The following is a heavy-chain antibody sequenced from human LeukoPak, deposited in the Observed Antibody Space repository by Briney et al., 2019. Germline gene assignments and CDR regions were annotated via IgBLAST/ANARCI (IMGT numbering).Heavy chain of an antibody. CDR2: ISGSGGST. D-gene: IGHD4-17*01. Sequence: PGGSLRLSCSASGFTFSSYAMSWVRQAPGRGLQWVSAISGSGGSTFYAASVKGRFTISRDNSKNTLYLQMTSLRAEDTAVYYCAKARNGDPPYYFDYWGQGPLVTVSS. J-gene: IGHJ4*02. CDR1: GFTFSSYA. V-gene: IGHV3-23*01. CDR3: AKARNGDPPYYFDY.